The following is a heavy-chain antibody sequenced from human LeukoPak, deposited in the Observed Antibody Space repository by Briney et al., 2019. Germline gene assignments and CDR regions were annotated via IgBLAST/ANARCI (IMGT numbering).Heavy chain of an antibody. CDR2: IYYSGST. J-gene: IGHJ5*02. V-gene: IGHV4-31*03. CDR3: ARDMARGLTNWFDP. CDR1: GGSISSGGYY. D-gene: IGHD3-10*01. Sequence: SETLSLTCTVSGGSISSGGYYWSWIRQHPGKGLEWIGYIYYSGSTYYNPSLKSRVTISADTSKNQFSLKLSSVTAADTAVYYCARDMARGLTNWFDPWGQGTLVTVSS.